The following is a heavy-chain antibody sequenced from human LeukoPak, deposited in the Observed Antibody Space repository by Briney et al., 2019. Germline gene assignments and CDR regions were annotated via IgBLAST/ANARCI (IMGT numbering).Heavy chain of an antibody. D-gene: IGHD5-24*01. Sequence: PSETLSLTCSVSGVSISTYYWIWIRQPPAKGLEWMGFFSYSGSTNYNPSLKSRVTISVDTSKNQFSLKLSSVTAADTAVYYCARIGVPWLQFSYFDYWGQGTLVTVSS. J-gene: IGHJ4*02. CDR2: FSYSGST. CDR1: GVSISTYY. V-gene: IGHV4-59*12. CDR3: ARIGVPWLQFSYFDY.